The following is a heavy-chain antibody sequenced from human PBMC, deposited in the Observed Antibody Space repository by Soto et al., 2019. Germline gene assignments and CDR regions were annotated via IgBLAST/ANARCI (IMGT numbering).Heavy chain of an antibody. CDR1: GYTFTGYY. CDR2: INPNSGGT. V-gene: IGHV1-2*02. CDR3: AREEVVAVAGTFGFDY. J-gene: IGHJ4*02. D-gene: IGHD6-19*01. Sequence: ASVKVSCKASGYTFTGYYMHWVRQAPGQGPEWMGWINPNSGGTNYAQKFQGRVTMTRDTSISTAYMELSRLRSDDTAVYYCAREEVVAVAGTFGFDYWGQGTLVTVSS.